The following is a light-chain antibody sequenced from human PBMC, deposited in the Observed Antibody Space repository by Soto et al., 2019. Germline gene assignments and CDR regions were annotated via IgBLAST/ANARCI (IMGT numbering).Light chain of an antibody. Sequence: EIVLTQSPATLSLSPGNRATLSCRASQSVSSYLAWYQQKPGQAPRLLIYDASTSATGIPARFSGSGSGTDFTLTITGLEPEDFAVYYCQQRSDWPSTFGGGTKVEIK. CDR2: DAS. V-gene: IGKV3-11*01. CDR1: QSVSSY. CDR3: QQRSDWPST. J-gene: IGKJ4*01.